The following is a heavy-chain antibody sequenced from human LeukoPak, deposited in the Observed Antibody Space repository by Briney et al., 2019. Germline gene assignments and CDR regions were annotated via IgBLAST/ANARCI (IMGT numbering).Heavy chain of an antibody. Sequence: SETLSLTCTVSGYSISSGYYWGWIRQPPGKGLEWIGSIYHSGSTYYNPSLKSRVTISVDTSKNQFSLKLSSVTAADTAVYYCARLMVEHYDSSGYYVGPHLYYFDYWGQGTLVTVSS. CDR2: IYHSGST. CDR1: GYSISSGYY. D-gene: IGHD3-22*01. CDR3: ARLMVEHYDSSGYYVGPHLYYFDY. V-gene: IGHV4-38-2*02. J-gene: IGHJ4*02.